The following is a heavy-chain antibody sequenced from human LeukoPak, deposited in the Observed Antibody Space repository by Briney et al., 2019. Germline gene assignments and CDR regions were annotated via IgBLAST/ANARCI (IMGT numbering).Heavy chain of an antibody. Sequence: PSETLSLTCTVSGYFISSGYYWTWIRQPPGKGLEWIGEINHGGSTNYNPSLKSRVTISIDTSKNQFSLKLSSVTAADTAFYYCARYLDYGGNSRVFQHWGQGTLVTVSS. CDR3: ARYLDYGGNSRVFQH. CDR1: GYFISSGYY. CDR2: INHGGST. D-gene: IGHD4-23*01. V-gene: IGHV4-38-2*02. J-gene: IGHJ1*01.